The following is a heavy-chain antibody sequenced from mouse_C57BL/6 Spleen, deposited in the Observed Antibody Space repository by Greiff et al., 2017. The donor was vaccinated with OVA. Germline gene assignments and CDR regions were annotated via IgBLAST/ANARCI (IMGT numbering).Heavy chain of an antibody. CDR2: IWSGGST. Sequence: QVQLQQSGPGLVQPSQSLSITCTVSGFSLTSYGVHWVRQSPGKGLEWLGVIWSGGSTDYNAAFISRLSISKDNSKSQVFFKMNSLQADDTAIYYCARNPLMVSYAMDYWGQGTSVTVSS. V-gene: IGHV2-2*01. D-gene: IGHD2-2*01. CDR3: ARNPLMVSYAMDY. J-gene: IGHJ4*01. CDR1: GFSLTSYG.